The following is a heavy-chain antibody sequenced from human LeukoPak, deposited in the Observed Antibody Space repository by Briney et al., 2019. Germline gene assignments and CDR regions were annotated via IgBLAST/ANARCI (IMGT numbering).Heavy chain of an antibody. CDR3: AKTHGYFDQ. D-gene: IGHD3-22*01. Sequence: QPGGSLRLSCAASGFTFSSYGMTWLRQTPAKGLEWVSAISGSGDTTYYSDSVKGRFTISRDNSKNTLFLQMNSLRVEDAAMYYCAKTHGYFDQWGQGTLVAVSS. J-gene: IGHJ4*02. V-gene: IGHV3-23*01. CDR2: ISGSGDTT. CDR1: GFTFSSYG.